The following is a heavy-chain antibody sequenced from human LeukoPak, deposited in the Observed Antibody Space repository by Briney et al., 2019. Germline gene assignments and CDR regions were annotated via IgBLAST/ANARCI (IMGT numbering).Heavy chain of an antibody. CDR3: ASFNSDIVVVPAAMTGMDV. V-gene: IGHV1-69*04. D-gene: IGHD2-2*01. J-gene: IGHJ6*02. Sequence: ASVKVSCKASGGTFSSYAISWVRQAPGQGLEWMGRIIPIFGIANYAQKFQGRATITVDKSTSTAYMELSSLRSEDTAVYYCASFNSDIVVVPAAMTGMDVWGQGTTVTVSS. CDR1: GGTFSSYA. CDR2: IIPIFGIA.